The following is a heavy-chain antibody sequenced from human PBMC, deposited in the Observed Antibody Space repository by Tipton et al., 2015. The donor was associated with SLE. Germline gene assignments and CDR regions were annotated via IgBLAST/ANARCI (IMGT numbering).Heavy chain of an antibody. CDR1: GFTFGDYS. D-gene: IGHD2-2*01. V-gene: IGHV3-49*04. CDR2: IRGKAYGGTT. CDR3: TRAERTYVVVPGAFDY. Sequence: VQLVQSGGGLVQPGRSLRLSCTASGFTFGDYSMAWVRQPPGKGLEWVGFIRGKAYGGTTQYAASVKGRFTISRHDSKSIAYLQVNSLKTEDTAVYYCTRAERTYVVVPGAFDYWGQGTLVTVSS. J-gene: IGHJ4*02.